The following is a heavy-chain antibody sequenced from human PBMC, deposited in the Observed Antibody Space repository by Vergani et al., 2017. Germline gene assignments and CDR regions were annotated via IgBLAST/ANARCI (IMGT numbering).Heavy chain of an antibody. CDR3: ARTRVRDAFDI. J-gene: IGHJ3*02. V-gene: IGHV3-30*03. CDR2: ISYDGSNK. CDR1: GFTFSSYG. D-gene: IGHD1-1*01. Sequence: QVQLVESGGGVVQPGRSLRLSCAASGFTFSSYGMHWVRQAPGKGLEWVAVISYDGSNKYYADSVKGRFTISRDNSKNTLYLQMNSLRAEDTAVYYCARTRVRDAFDIWGQGTMVTVSS.